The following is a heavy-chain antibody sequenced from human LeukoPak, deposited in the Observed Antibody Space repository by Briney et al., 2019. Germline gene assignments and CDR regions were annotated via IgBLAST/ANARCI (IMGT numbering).Heavy chain of an antibody. CDR1: GFTFSSYW. V-gene: IGHV3-7*01. J-gene: IGHJ4*02. D-gene: IGHD5-18*01. CDR3: ARVGYSYGYAGTFDY. CDR2: IKQDGSEK. Sequence: GGSLRLSCAASGFTFSSYWMSWVRQAPGKGLERVANIKQDGSEKYYVDSVKGRFTISRDNAKNSLYLQMNSLRAEDTAVYYCARVGYSYGYAGTFDYWGQGTLVTVSS.